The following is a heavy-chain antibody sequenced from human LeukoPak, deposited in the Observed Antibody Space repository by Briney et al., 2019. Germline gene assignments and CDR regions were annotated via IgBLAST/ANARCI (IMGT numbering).Heavy chain of an antibody. CDR2: IYYSGST. Sequence: SETLSLTCTVSGGSISSGGYYWSWIRQHPGKGLEWIGYIYYSGSTYYNPSLKSRVTISVDTSKNQFSLKLSSVTAADTAVYYCARERSLGDGAPWFDPWGQGTLVTVSS. CDR1: GGSISSGGYY. J-gene: IGHJ5*02. V-gene: IGHV4-31*03. D-gene: IGHD4-17*01. CDR3: ARERSLGDGAPWFDP.